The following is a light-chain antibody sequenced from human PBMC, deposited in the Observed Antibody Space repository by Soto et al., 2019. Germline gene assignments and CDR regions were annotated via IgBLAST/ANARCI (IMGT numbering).Light chain of an antibody. V-gene: IGLV2-14*01. J-gene: IGLJ2*01. Sequence: QSALTQPASVSGSPGQSITISCTGTSSDVGGYDYVSWYQPHPGKVPQLMIYDVSSRPSGVSNRFSGSKSGITASLTISGLQAEDEADYYCSSYASSSTLVFGGGTQLTVL. CDR1: SSDVGGYDY. CDR2: DVS. CDR3: SSYASSSTLV.